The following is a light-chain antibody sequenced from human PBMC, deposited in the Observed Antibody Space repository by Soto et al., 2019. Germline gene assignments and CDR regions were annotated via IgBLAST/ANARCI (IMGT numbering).Light chain of an antibody. Sequence: QAVVTQPPSASGTPGQRVTISCSGSSSNLGKNLVYWYQQLPGTAPKLLIYNNDQRPSGVPDRFSGSKSGTSASLAISGLRSEDEADYYFAAWDDRPSGRVFGGGTKLTVL. CDR2: NND. CDR1: SSNLGKNL. J-gene: IGLJ3*02. CDR3: AAWDDRPSGRV. V-gene: IGLV1-47*02.